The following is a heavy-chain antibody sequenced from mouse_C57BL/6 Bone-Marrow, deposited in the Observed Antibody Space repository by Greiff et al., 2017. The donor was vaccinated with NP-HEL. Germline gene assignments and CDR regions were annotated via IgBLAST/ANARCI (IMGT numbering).Heavy chain of an antibody. CDR2: ISYSGST. J-gene: IGHJ4*01. Sequence: VQLKESGPGLAKPSQTLSLTCSVTGYSITSDYWNWIRKFPGNKLEYMGYISYSGSTYYNPSLTSRISITRDTSKNQYYLQLNSVTTEDTDTYYCARSPLWLRRNYYAMDYWGQGTSVTVSS. CDR1: GYSITSDY. D-gene: IGHD2-2*01. CDR3: ARSPLWLRRNYYAMDY. V-gene: IGHV3-8*01.